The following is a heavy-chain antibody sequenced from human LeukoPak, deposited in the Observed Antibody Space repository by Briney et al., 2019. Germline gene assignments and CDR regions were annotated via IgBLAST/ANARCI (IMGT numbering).Heavy chain of an antibody. Sequence: SETLSLTCTVSGGSISSYYWSWIRQPPGKGLEWIGYIYYSGSTNYNPSLKSRVTISVDTSKNQFSLKLSSVTAADTAVYYCARLTSSSSGSSFDFWGQGTLVTVSS. D-gene: IGHD6-13*01. CDR3: ARLTSSSSGSSFDF. V-gene: IGHV4-59*08. CDR2: IYYSGST. J-gene: IGHJ4*02. CDR1: GGSISSYY.